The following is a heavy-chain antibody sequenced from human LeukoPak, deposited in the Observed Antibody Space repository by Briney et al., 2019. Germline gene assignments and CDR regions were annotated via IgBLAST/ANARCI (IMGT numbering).Heavy chain of an antibody. CDR2: INPISGGT. V-gene: IGHV1-2*02. Sequence: ASVKVSCKASGYTFTGYYMHWVRQAPGQGLEWMGWINPISGGTNYAQKFQGRVTMTRDTSISTAYMELSRLRSDDTAVYYCARVLDYYYYGMDVWGQGTTVTVSS. CDR1: GYTFTGYY. J-gene: IGHJ6*02. CDR3: ARVLDYYYYGMDV.